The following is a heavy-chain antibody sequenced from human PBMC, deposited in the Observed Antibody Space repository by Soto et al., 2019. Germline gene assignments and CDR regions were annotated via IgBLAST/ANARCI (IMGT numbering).Heavy chain of an antibody. J-gene: IGHJ5*02. D-gene: IGHD4-17*01. Sequence: LSLTCTVSGGSITSSSYYWGWIRQSPGKGLEWIGDIDYRCNTYYNPSLKSRVTIPADTSKNQFSLKLTHVTAADTAVYYCARRRWLTTSWFDPWGQGILVTVSS. CDR3: ARRRWLTTSWFDP. CDR1: GGSITSSSYY. CDR2: IDYRCNT. V-gene: IGHV4-39*01.